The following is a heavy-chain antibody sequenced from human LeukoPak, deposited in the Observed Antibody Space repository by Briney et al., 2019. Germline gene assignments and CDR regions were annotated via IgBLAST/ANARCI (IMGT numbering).Heavy chain of an antibody. V-gene: IGHV3-23*01. CDR2: ISGSGGST. CDR3: AKGPLPGGSSWVDY. CDR1: GFALSDYA. D-gene: IGHD6-13*01. J-gene: IGHJ4*02. Sequence: GGSLRLSCAVSGFALSDYAMNWVRQAPGKGLEWVSAISGSGGSTYYADSVKGRFTISRDNSKNTLYLQMNSLRAEDTAVYYCAKGPLPGGSSWVDYWGQGTLVTVSS.